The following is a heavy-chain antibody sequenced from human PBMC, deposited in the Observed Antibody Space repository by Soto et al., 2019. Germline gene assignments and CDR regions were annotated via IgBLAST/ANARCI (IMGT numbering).Heavy chain of an antibody. V-gene: IGHV3-9*01. CDR2: INWNSGTI. CDR3: TKGSDYGVNSGWFDP. D-gene: IGHD4-17*01. Sequence: PGGSLRLSCAASGFTFSNFGMHWVRQAPGKGLEWVSSINWNSGTIAYADSVKGRFTISRDNAKNSLYLQMNSLRAEDTALYYCTKGSDYGVNSGWFDPWGQGTLVTVSS. CDR1: GFTFSNFG. J-gene: IGHJ5*02.